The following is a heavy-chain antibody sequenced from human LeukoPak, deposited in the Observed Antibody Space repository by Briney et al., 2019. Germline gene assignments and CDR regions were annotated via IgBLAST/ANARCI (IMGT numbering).Heavy chain of an antibody. V-gene: IGHV4-38-2*02. CDR2: IYHSGST. Sequence: SETLSLTCAVSGYSISSGYYWGWIRQPPGKGLEWIGSIYHSGSTYCNPSLKSRVTISVDTSKNQFSLKLSSVTAADTAVYYCARELDYWGQGTLVTVSS. CDR3: ARELDY. J-gene: IGHJ4*02. CDR1: GYSISSGYY.